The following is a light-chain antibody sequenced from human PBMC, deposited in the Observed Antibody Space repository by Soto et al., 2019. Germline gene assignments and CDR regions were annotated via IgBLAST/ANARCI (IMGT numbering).Light chain of an antibody. CDR2: DAS. CDR1: QGISSW. J-gene: IGKJ2*01. V-gene: IGKV1-5*01. Sequence: DIQMTQSPSTLSASVGDRVTITCRASQGISSWLSWYQQEPGKAPQLLIYDASSLESGVPSRFSGSGSGTEFALTISSLQSDDFATYYCQQYKSYSVDTFGQGTKLEIK. CDR3: QQYKSYSVDT.